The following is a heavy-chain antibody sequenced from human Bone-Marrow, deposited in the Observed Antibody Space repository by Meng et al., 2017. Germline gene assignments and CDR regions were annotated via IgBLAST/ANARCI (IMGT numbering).Heavy chain of an antibody. Sequence: SETLSLTCTVSGGSISSSSYYWGWIRQPPGKGMEWIGSIYYSGSTYYNQSLKSRVTISVDTSKNQFSLKLSSVTDADKAVYYCATRPDDSSSKEWFLSEYFKHWAQGTLDTVTS. D-gene: IGHD6-13*01. V-gene: IGHV4-39*07. CDR2: IYYSGST. CDR3: ATRPDDSSSKEWFLSEYFKH. J-gene: IGHJ1*01. CDR1: GGSISSSSYY.